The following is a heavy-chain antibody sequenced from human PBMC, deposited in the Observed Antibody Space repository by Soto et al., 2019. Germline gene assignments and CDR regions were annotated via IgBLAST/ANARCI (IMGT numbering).Heavy chain of an antibody. J-gene: IGHJ4*02. V-gene: IGHV4-59*02. Sequence: SETLSLTCNVSGGSVSDYYWSWIRQAPGKGLEWIGNIHERGVTNYNPSLKSRVTMSVDTSKNQFSLTLRSVHTADTAIYFCARDPAGDYGHWGRGTLVTVS. D-gene: IGHD4-17*01. CDR3: ARDPAGDYGH. CDR2: IHERGVT. CDR1: GGSVSDYY.